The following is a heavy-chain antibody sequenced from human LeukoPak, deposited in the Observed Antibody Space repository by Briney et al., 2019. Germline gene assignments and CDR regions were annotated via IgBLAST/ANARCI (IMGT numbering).Heavy chain of an antibody. J-gene: IGHJ4*02. D-gene: IGHD6-19*01. V-gene: IGHV3-30*04. CDR3: ARDVYRSGGYYFDY. CDR1: GFTFSSYA. Sequence: GGSLRLSCAASGFTFSSYAMQWVRQAPGKGLEWVAVISYDGSDKNYADSVKGRFTISRDNSMDTLYLQMNSLRAEDTAVYYCARDVYRSGGYYFDYWGQGILVTVSS. CDR2: ISYDGSDK.